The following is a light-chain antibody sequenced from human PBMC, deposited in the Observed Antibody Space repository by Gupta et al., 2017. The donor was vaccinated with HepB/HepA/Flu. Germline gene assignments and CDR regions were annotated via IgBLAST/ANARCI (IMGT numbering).Light chain of an antibody. CDR2: EGS. CDR1: LSLLYSDGKTY. J-gene: IGKJ4*01. CDR3: RQRIQFPLT. V-gene: IGKV2D-29*01. Sequence: DIVMTQTLLSLSVTPGEPAALSGTSNLSLLYSDGKTYLFWYLQKPGQPPQLLIYEGSNRGSGVPDRFSGSGSGTDFTLKISRVEAEDVGVYYCRQRIQFPLTFGGGTKVDIK.